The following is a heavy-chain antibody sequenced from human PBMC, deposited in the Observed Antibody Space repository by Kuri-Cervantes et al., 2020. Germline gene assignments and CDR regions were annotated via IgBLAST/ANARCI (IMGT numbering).Heavy chain of an antibody. CDR3: ARDRNYDILTGYDY. CDR2: INWNGGST. V-gene: IGHV3-20*04. CDR1: GFTFDDYG. D-gene: IGHD3-9*01. J-gene: IGHJ4*02. Sequence: GESLKISCAASGFTFDDYGMSWVRQAPGKGLEWVSGINWNGGSTGYADSVKGRFTISRDNAKNSPYLQMNSLRAEDTALYYCARDRNYDILTGYDYWGQGTLVTVSS.